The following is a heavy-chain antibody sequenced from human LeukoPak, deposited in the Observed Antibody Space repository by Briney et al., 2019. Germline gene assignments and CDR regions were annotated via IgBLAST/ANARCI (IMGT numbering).Heavy chain of an antibody. Sequence: TRSLTSAVYGGTLGGDYWSWIRKPPGKGLEWIGEINHSGSTNYNPSLKSRVTISVDTSTNQFSLKLSSVTAADTAVYYCARHVHVTFLRRYGCDRWGQRVLVSVSS. D-gene: IGHD3-3*02. J-gene: IGHJ5*02. CDR3: ARHVHVTFLRRYGCDR. CDR2: INHSGST. CDR1: GGTLGGDY. V-gene: IGHV4-34*01.